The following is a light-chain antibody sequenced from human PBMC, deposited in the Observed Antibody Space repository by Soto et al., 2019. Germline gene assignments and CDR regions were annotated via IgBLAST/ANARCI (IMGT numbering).Light chain of an antibody. CDR1: QDVSSN. J-gene: IGKJ1*01. CDR3: QQYNNWPWT. Sequence: EIVMTHSPATLSVSAGERAALSGRASQDVSSNLAWYQQKPGQAPRLLIYGAYTRATGIPARFSGSGSGTEFTLTISGLQSEDFAVYYCQQYNNWPWTFGQGTKVDIK. CDR2: GAY. V-gene: IGKV3-15*01.